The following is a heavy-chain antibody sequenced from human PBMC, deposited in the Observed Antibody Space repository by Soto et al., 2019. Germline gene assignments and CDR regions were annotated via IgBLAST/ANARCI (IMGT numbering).Heavy chain of an antibody. CDR2: IFYSGST. D-gene: IGHD1-1*01. CDR1: GGSISSISYY. Sequence: SETLSLTCTVSGGSISSISYYWGWIRQPPGKGLEWIGSIFYSGSTYYNPSLKSRVTISVDTSKNQFSLKLSSVTAADTAVYYCARGILSAEHNSALDFWGQGPLVSGSS. CDR3: ARGILSAEHNSALDF. J-gene: IGHJ4*02. V-gene: IGHV4-39*07.